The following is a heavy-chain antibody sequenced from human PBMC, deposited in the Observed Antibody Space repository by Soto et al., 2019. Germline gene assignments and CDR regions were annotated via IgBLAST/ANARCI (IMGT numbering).Heavy chain of an antibody. J-gene: IGHJ5*02. Sequence: SQTLSLTCAISGDSVSSNSAAWNWIRQSPSRGLEWLGRTYYRSKWYNDYAVSVKSRITINPDTSKNQFSLQLNSVTPEDTAVYYRARDLSYDFWSGYTAFSWFDPWGQGTLVTVSS. CDR2: TYYRSKWYN. CDR1: GDSVSSNSAA. V-gene: IGHV6-1*01. D-gene: IGHD3-3*01. CDR3: ARDLSYDFWSGYTAFSWFDP.